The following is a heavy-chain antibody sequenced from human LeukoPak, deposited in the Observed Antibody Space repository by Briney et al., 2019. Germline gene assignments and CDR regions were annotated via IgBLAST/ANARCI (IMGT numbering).Heavy chain of an antibody. J-gene: IGHJ3*02. CDR1: GGSISSYY. CDR3: ACLTTADAFDI. V-gene: IGHV4-59*01. Sequence: SETLSLTCTVSGGSISSYYWSWIRQPPGKGLEWIGYIHYSGSTHYNPSLKSRVTISVDTSKNQVSLKLSSVTAADTAVYYCACLTTADAFDIWGQGTMVTVSS. CDR2: IHYSGST. D-gene: IGHD3-22*01.